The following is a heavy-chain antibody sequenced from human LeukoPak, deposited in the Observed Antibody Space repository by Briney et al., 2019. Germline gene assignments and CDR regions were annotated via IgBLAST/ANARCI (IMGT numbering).Heavy chain of an antibody. Sequence: GGSLRLSCTVSGFTVSSNSMSWVRQAPGKGLEWVSFIYSDNTHYSDSVKGRFTISRDNSKLRADDTAVYYCARVPSLRNWFDPWGQGTLVTVSS. CDR2: IYSDNT. V-gene: IGHV3-53*01. CDR3: ARVPSLRNWFDP. CDR1: GFTVSSNS. J-gene: IGHJ5*02. D-gene: IGHD4-17*01.